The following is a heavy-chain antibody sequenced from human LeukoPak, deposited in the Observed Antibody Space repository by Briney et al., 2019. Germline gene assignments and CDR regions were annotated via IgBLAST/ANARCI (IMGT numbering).Heavy chain of an antibody. V-gene: IGHV1-69*13. CDR2: IIPIFGTA. CDR1: GYTFTSYG. Sequence: SVKVSCKASGYTFTSYGISWVRQAPGQGLEWMGGIIPIFGTANYAQKFQGRVTITADESTSTAYMELSSLRSDDTAVYYCARDPLGAVAGNWDYWGQGTLVTVSS. D-gene: IGHD6-19*01. J-gene: IGHJ4*02. CDR3: ARDPLGAVAGNWDY.